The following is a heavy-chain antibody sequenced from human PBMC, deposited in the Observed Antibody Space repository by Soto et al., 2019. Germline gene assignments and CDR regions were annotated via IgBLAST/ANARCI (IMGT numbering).Heavy chain of an antibody. Sequence: ASVKVSCKTSGYTFNDYEINWVRRAPGQGLEWIGWMNPNSGETGYAQRFQGRVTMTTSSSLSTAYLELSSLTSDDTAVYYCARIAMPVRPRWYNWFDPWGQGTLVTVSS. CDR3: ARIAMPVRPRWYNWFDP. CDR1: GYTFNDYE. J-gene: IGHJ5*02. V-gene: IGHV1-8*02. CDR2: MNPNSGET. D-gene: IGHD2-2*01.